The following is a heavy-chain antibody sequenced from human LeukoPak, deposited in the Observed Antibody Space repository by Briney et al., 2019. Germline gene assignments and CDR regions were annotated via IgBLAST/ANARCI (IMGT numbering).Heavy chain of an antibody. CDR2: INHSGST. J-gene: IGHJ4*02. V-gene: IGHV4-34*01. Sequence: SETLSLTCAVYGGSFRGYYWSWIRQPPGKGLEWIGEINHSGSTNYNPSLKSRVTISVDTTKNQFSLKLSSVTAADTAVYYCAIGPVGATRGLDYWGQGTLVTVSS. CDR3: AIGPVGATRGLDY. CDR1: GGSFRGYY. D-gene: IGHD1-26*01.